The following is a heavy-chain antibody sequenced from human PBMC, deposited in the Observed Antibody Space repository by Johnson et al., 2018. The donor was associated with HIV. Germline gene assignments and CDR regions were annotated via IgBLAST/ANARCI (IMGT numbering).Heavy chain of an antibody. Sequence: QVHLVESGGGVVQPGRSLRLSCAASGFTLSSYAMHWVRQAPGKGLEWVALISYDGSNKYYTDSVKGRFTISRDNSKNTLHLQMNSPRAEDTAIYHCARVSDFGVVILGAFDIWGQGTTVTVSS. CDR3: ARVSDFGVVILGAFDI. V-gene: IGHV3-30-3*01. CDR1: GFTLSSYA. D-gene: IGHD3-3*01. J-gene: IGHJ3*02. CDR2: ISYDGSNK.